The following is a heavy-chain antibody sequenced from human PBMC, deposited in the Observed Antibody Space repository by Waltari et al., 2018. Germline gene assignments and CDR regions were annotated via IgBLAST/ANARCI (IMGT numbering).Heavy chain of an antibody. D-gene: IGHD6-13*01. CDR2: ISGSGGST. V-gene: IGHV3-23*01. CDR1: GFTFSSYA. Sequence: EVQLLESGGGLVQPGGSLRLSCAASGFTFSSYAMSWLRPAPGKGLEWVSAISGSGGSTYYADSVKGRFTISRDNSKNTLYLQMNSLRAEDTAVYYCAKDQSRIAAAGSRYNWFDPWGQGTLVTVSS. CDR3: AKDQSRIAAAGSRYNWFDP. J-gene: IGHJ5*02.